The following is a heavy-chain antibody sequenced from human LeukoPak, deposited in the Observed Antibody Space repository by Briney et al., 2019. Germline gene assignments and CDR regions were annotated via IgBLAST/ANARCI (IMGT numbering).Heavy chain of an antibody. CDR1: GGSVSSGSYY. Sequence: KTSETLSLTCTVSGGSVSSGSYYWSWIRQPPGKGLEWIGCIYYSGSTNYNPSLKSRVTISVDTSKNQFSLKLSSVTAADTAVYYCARVGEDYDILTGLDGYYYYGMDVWGQGTTVTVSS. J-gene: IGHJ6*02. CDR3: ARVGEDYDILTGLDGYYYYGMDV. D-gene: IGHD3-9*01. CDR2: IYYSGST. V-gene: IGHV4-61*01.